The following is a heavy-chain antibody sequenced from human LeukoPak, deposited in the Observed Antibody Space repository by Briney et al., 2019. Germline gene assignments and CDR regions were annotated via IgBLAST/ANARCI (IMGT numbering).Heavy chain of an antibody. CDR1: GYTLTSYG. V-gene: IGHV1-18*01. Sequence: VASVKVSCKASGYTLTSYGISWVRQAPGQGLEWMGWISAYNGNTNYAQKLQGRVTMTTDTSTSTAYMELRSLRSDDTAVYYCARDAGALLRGYCSSTSCYEYDYWGQGTLVTVSS. CDR3: ARDAGALLRGYCSSTSCYEYDY. D-gene: IGHD2-2*01. CDR2: ISAYNGNT. J-gene: IGHJ4*02.